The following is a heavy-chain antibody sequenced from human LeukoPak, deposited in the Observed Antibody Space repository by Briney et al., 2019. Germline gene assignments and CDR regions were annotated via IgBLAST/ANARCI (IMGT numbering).Heavy chain of an antibody. J-gene: IGHJ4*02. CDR3: ARDGRGYSYGLDY. D-gene: IGHD5-18*01. Sequence: SETLSLTCTVSGGSLNSYYWSWIRQPPGKGLEWIAYIYYSGSTNYNPSLTSRVTISVDTAKNQFSLKLSSVTAADTAVYYGARDGRGYSYGLDYWGQGTLVTVSS. V-gene: IGHV4-59*01. CDR1: GGSLNSYY. CDR2: IYYSGST.